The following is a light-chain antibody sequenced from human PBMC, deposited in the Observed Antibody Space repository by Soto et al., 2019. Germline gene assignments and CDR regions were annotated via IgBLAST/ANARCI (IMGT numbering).Light chain of an antibody. J-gene: IGKJ2*01. CDR1: QSVSRN. V-gene: IGKV3-15*01. CDR3: QQYGDWPPDT. Sequence: EIVMTQSPATLSVSPGERATLSCRASQSVSRNLAWYQQKPGQPPRLLIYDASTRATGVPARFGGSGSGTEFTLTSSGLQSEDFAVYYCQQYGDWPPDTFCQGNKVEI. CDR2: DAS.